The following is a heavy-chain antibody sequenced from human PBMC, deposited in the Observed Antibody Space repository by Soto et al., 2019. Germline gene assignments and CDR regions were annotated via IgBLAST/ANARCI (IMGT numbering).Heavy chain of an antibody. CDR1: GDSITGENW. D-gene: IGHD3-10*01. Sequence: QLQLQESGPGLVKPSETLSLTCAVSGDSITGENWLTWVRQPPGKVLEWIGSITYGGTTYYNPSHNTRVTMSVDTSNNQFCLKLRYVTAAATAVFYCARQRGVGKCYFDYWGQGTLVTVAS. V-gene: IGHV4-39*01. J-gene: IGHJ4*02. CDR3: ARQRGVGKCYFDY. CDR2: ITYGGTT.